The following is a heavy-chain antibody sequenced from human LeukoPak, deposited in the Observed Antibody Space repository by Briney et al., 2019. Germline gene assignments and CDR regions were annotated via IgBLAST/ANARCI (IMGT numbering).Heavy chain of an antibody. CDR1: GFTLSSYI. CDR3: AKGGYIGYNGLFDM. CDR2: ISAGGTAI. Sequence: GGSLRLSCAASGFTLSSYIVSWVRQAPGKGLQWVSAISAGGTAIYYADSVGGRFTISRDDSKNMVYLQMNSLRAEDTATYYCAKGGYIGYNGLFDMWGQGTMVTVSS. D-gene: IGHD5-24*01. V-gene: IGHV3-23*01. J-gene: IGHJ3*02.